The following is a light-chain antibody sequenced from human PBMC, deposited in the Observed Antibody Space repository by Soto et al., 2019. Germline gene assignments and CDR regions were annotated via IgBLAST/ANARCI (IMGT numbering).Light chain of an antibody. J-gene: IGKJ1*01. CDR2: GAS. CDR3: QQYGNSPTWT. CDR1: QSVSSN. Sequence: ETVLTQSPATLSVSPGERVTLSCRASQSVSSNLAWYQHKPGQAPRLLIYGASTRATGIPARFSGSGSGTDFTLTISRLEPEDSAVYYCQQYGNSPTWTFGQGTKVDIK. V-gene: IGKV3-15*01.